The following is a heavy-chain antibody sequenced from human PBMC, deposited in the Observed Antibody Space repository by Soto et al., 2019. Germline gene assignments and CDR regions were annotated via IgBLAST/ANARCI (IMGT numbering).Heavy chain of an antibody. CDR3: ARVRGSGYSSSRNWFDP. D-gene: IGHD6-13*01. Sequence: PSETLSLTCSVYGGSFSGYYWSWIRQPPGKGLEWIGEINHSGSTNYNPSLKSRVTISVDTSKNQFSLKLSSVTAADTAVYYCARVRGSGYSSSRNWFDPWGQGTLVTVSS. J-gene: IGHJ5*02. CDR1: GGSFSGYY. V-gene: IGHV4-34*01. CDR2: INHSGST.